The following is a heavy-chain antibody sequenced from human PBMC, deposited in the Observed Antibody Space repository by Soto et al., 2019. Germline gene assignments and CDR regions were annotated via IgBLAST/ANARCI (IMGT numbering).Heavy chain of an antibody. Sequence: QVQLVQSGAEVKKPGASVKVSCKASGYTFTGYYMHWVRQAPGQGLEWMGWIKPNSGGTNYAQKFQGWVTMTRDTSISTAYMELSRLRSDDTAVYYCARESKRRLLLFGWFDPWGQGTLGTVSS. CDR1: GYTFTGYY. CDR3: ARESKRRLLLFGWFDP. J-gene: IGHJ5*02. D-gene: IGHD2-21*02. V-gene: IGHV1-2*04. CDR2: IKPNSGGT.